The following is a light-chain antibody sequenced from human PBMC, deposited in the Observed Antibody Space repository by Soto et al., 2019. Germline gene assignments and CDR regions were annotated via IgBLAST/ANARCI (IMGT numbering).Light chain of an antibody. CDR3: QQYNTYPWT. V-gene: IGKV1-5*03. Sequence: DLQMTQSPSTLSASVGDRLTITCRASQSISNWLAWYQQKPGKAPKLLIYKTSSLKSGVPSRFSGSGSGTEFTLTISSLQPDDFATYYCQQYNTYPWTFGQGTKVQIK. J-gene: IGKJ1*01. CDR2: KTS. CDR1: QSISNW.